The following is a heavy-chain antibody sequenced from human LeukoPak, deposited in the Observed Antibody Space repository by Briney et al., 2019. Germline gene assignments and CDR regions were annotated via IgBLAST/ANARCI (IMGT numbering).Heavy chain of an antibody. Sequence: GGSLRLSCAASGFTFSSHGMHWVRQAPGKGLEWVANIKQDGSDKKYVDSVKGRFTISRDNAKNSLYLQMNSLRADDTAVYYCSRGPLPVTYSYDYWGQGTLVTVSS. CDR3: SRGPLPVTYSYDY. D-gene: IGHD5-18*01. V-gene: IGHV3-7*04. CDR2: IKQDGSDK. J-gene: IGHJ4*02. CDR1: GFTFSSHG.